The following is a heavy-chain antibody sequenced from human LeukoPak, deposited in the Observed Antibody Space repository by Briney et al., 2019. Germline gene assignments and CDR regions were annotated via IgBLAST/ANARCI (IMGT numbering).Heavy chain of an antibody. D-gene: IGHD5-18*01. CDR3: AREPGYTYGGYYFDY. Sequence: SETLSLTCTVSGDSISSYYWSWIRQPAGKGLEWIGRIYTTGSTNYNPSLKSRVTMSVDTSKNQFSLKLSSVTAADTAVYYCAREPGYTYGGYYFDYWGQGILVTVSS. CDR2: IYTTGST. V-gene: IGHV4-4*07. J-gene: IGHJ4*02. CDR1: GDSISSYY.